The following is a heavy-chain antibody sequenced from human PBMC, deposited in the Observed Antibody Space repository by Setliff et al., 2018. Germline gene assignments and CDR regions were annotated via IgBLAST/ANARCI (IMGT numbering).Heavy chain of an antibody. CDR1: GGSISSSSYY. D-gene: IGHD6-13*01. CDR3: ASPGIAAGTLRHPDY. Sequence: SETLSLTCTVSGGSISSSSYYWGWIRQPPGKGLEWIGGIYYSGSTYYNPSLKSRVTISVDTSKNQFSLKLSSVTAADTAVYYCASPGIAAGTLRHPDYWGQGTLVTVSS. V-gene: IGHV4-39*01. J-gene: IGHJ4*02. CDR2: IYYSGST.